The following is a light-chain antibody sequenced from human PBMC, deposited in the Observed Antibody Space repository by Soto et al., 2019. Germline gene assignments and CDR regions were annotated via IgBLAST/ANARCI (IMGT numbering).Light chain of an antibody. CDR3: QTWGSGIGV. V-gene: IGLV4-69*01. CDR1: SGHSNYA. J-gene: IGLJ2*01. Sequence: QPVLTQSPSASASLGASVKLTCTLSSGHSNYAIAWHQQQSEKGPRYLMKLNSDGSHSKGDGIPDRFSGSSSGAERYLTISSLQSEDEADYYCQTWGSGIGVFGGGTQLTV. CDR2: LNSDGSH.